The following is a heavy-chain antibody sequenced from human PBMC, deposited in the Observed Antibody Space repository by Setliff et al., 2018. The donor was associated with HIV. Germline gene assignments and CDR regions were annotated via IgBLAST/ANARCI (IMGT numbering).Heavy chain of an antibody. V-gene: IGHV4-34*01. CDR1: GGSFSGYY. D-gene: IGHD2-15*01. CDR3: ARGGLGVVGAIDY. J-gene: IGHJ4*02. CDR2: ITHSGGT. Sequence: KTSETLSLTCAVYGGSFSGYYWTWIRQPPGRGLEWIGEITHSGGTNYNRSLKSRVTISVDTSKNQFSLNLSSVTAADTAVYYCARGGLGVVGAIDYWSQGTLVTVSS.